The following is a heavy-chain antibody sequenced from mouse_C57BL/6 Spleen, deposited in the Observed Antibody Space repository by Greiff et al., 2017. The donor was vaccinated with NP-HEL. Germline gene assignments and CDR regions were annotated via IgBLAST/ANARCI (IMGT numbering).Heavy chain of an antibody. J-gene: IGHJ4*01. D-gene: IGHD2-3*01. CDR2: INPSNGGT. CDR1: GYTFTSYW. Sequence: QVQLQQPGTELVKPGASVKLSCKASGYTFTSYWMHWVKQRPGQGLEWIGNINPSNGGTNYNEKFKSKATLTVDKSSSTAYMQLSSLTSEDSAVYYCARVGLYDGYYGYYAMDYWGQGTSVTVSS. CDR3: ARVGLYDGYYGYYAMDY. V-gene: IGHV1-53*01.